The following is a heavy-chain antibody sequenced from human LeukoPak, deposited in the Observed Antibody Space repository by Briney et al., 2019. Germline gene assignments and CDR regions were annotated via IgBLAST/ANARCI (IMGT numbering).Heavy chain of an antibody. CDR1: GYTFTGYY. CDR3: ARVYYYGSGSYSAGAEYFQH. Sequence: GASVKVSCKASGYTFTGYYMHWVRQAPGQGLEWMGRISPNSGGTNYAQKFQGRVTMTRDTSISTAYMELSRLRSDDTAVYYCARVYYYGSGSYSAGAEYFQHWGQGTLLTVSS. CDR2: ISPNSGGT. V-gene: IGHV1-2*06. D-gene: IGHD3-10*01. J-gene: IGHJ1*01.